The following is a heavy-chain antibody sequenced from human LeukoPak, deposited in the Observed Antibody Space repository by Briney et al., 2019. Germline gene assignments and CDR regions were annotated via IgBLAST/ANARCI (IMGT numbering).Heavy chain of an antibody. J-gene: IGHJ5*02. D-gene: IGHD2-2*03. CDR2: INPDGRTT. V-gene: IGHV3-74*01. CDR3: ARALHGSPDR. CDR1: GFTFTTFW. Sequence: GGTLRLSCAASGFTFTTFWMKWVRQGPGKGVGWGSRINPDGRTTTYTDSVKGGCTIYRENAKNSVYLQISRRRGEETPCYNVARALHGSPDRCGQGPLVPVSS.